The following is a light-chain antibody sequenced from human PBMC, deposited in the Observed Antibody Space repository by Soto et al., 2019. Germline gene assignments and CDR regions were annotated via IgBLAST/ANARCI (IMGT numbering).Light chain of an antibody. J-gene: IGKJ2*01. CDR3: QRTYT. CDR2: AAS. Sequence: DIPMTQSPSSLSASVGDRVNITCRASQSISNHLNWYQQKPGKAPKLLIYAASSLQSGVPSRFSGSGSGTDFTLTISSLQTEDSATYYCQRTYTFGQGTSLEIK. V-gene: IGKV1-39*01. CDR1: QSISNH.